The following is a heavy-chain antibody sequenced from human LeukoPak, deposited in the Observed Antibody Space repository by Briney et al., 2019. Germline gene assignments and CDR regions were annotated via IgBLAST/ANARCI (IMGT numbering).Heavy chain of an antibody. CDR1: GSTLSNYG. J-gene: IGHJ6*02. V-gene: IGHV3-20*04. CDR3: ARDLFLVGSGMDV. CDR2: INWNGGSR. D-gene: IGHD3-3*01. Sequence: PGGSLRLFCAFSGSTLSNYGRSGVGQAPGKGLEWVSNINWNGGSRTYVDSVKGGFTISRDNAKNSLYLEMNSLRAEDTALYYCARDLFLVGSGMDVWGQGTTVTVSS.